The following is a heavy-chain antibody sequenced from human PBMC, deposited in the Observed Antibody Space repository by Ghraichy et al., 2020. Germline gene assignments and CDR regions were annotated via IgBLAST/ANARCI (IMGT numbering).Heavy chain of an antibody. CDR1: GFTFSSYA. D-gene: IGHD1-7*01. V-gene: IGHV3-23*01. Sequence: GGSLRLSCAASGFTFSSYAMSWVRQAPGKGLEWVSAISGSGGSTYYADSVKGRFTISRDNSKNTLYLQMNSLRAEDTAVYYCAKDTGITGTTSSRSRERTPYWYFDLWGRGTLVTVSS. J-gene: IGHJ2*01. CDR2: ISGSGGST. CDR3: AKDTGITGTTSSRSRERTPYWYFDL.